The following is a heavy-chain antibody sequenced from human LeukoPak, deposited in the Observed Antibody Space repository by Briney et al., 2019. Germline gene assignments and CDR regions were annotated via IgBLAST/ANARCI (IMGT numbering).Heavy chain of an antibody. CDR3: ATFGVRGVISY. CDR1: GFTFSSYA. CDR2: ISGSGGST. D-gene: IGHD3-10*01. J-gene: IGHJ4*02. Sequence: AGGSLRLSCAASGFTFSSYAMTWVRQAPGKGLEWVSAISGSGGSTYYADSVKGRFTISRDNSKNTLYLQMISLRAEDTAVYYCATFGVRGVISYWGQGTLVTVSS. V-gene: IGHV3-23*01.